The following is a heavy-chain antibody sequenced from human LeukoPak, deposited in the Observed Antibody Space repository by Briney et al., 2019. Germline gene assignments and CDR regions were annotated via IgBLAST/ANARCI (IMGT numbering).Heavy chain of an antibody. CDR2: IKSKTDGGTT. D-gene: IGHD6-13*01. CDR3: TTDRIRIAAAEDAFDI. CDR1: GFTFSNAW. V-gene: IGHV3-15*01. Sequence: GGSLRLSCAASGFTFSNAWMSWVRQAPGKGLEWVGRIKSKTDGGTTDYAAPVKGRFTISRDDSKNTLYLQMNSLKTEDTAVYYCTTDRIRIAAAEDAFDIWGQGTMVTVSS. J-gene: IGHJ3*02.